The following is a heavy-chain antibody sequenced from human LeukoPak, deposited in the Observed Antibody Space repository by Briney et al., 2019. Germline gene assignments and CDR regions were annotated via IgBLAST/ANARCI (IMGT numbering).Heavy chain of an antibody. J-gene: IGHJ4*02. V-gene: IGHV4-39*01. D-gene: IGHD6-13*01. CDR3: ARHSGAAVNY. Sequence: PSETLSLTCTVSGGSISSSSYYWGWIRQPPGKGLEWIGSIYYSGSTYYNPSLKSRVTISVDTSKNQFSLKLSSVTAADTAVYYCARHSGAAVNYWGQGTLVTVSS. CDR2: IYYSGST. CDR1: GGSISSSSYY.